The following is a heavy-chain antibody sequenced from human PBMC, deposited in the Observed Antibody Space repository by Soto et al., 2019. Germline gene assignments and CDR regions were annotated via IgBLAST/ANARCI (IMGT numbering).Heavy chain of an antibody. Sequence: SVKVSFKASGGTFSSYTISWVRQAPGQGLEWMGGIIPIFGTANYAQKFQGRVTITADESTSTAYMELSSLRSEDTAVYYCARGISSRDDFWSGYYYPIDYWGQGTLVTVSS. J-gene: IGHJ4*02. V-gene: IGHV1-69*13. CDR2: IIPIFGTA. D-gene: IGHD3-3*01. CDR1: GGTFSSYT. CDR3: ARGISSRDDFWSGYYYPIDY.